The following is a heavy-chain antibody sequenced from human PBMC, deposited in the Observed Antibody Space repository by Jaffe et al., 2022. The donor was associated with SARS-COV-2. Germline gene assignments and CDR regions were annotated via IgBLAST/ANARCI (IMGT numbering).Heavy chain of an antibody. CDR3: VRKNYFDY. V-gene: IGHV3-7*03. CDR2: IKPDGSDK. J-gene: IGHJ4*02. CDR1: GFTFSSYW. Sequence: EVQLVESGGGLVQPGGSLRLSCVVSGFTFSSYWMYWVRQVPGKGLEWVASIKPDGSDKYYADSVRGRFTISRDNAKNSLYLQMNSLRAEDMAVYYCVRKNYFDYWGQGSLVTVSS.